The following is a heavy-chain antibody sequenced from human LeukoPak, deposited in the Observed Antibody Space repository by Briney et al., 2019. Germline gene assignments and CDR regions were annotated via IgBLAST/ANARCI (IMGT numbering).Heavy chain of an antibody. D-gene: IGHD3-10*01. CDR2: ITPNGGST. Sequence: ASVKVSCTTSGYTFTSYYMHWVRQAPGQGLEWMGIITPNGGSTNYAQKFQGRVTMTRDTSTSTVYMELNSLRSEDTAVYYCAREGIRGVIISRLFDYWGQGTLVTVSS. V-gene: IGHV1-46*01. CDR1: GYTFTSYY. J-gene: IGHJ4*02. CDR3: AREGIRGVIISRLFDY.